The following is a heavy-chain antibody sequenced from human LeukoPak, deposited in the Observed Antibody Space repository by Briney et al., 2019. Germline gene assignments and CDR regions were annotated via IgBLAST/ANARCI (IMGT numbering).Heavy chain of an antibody. CDR2: IYYSGST. V-gene: IGHV4-39*01. J-gene: IGHJ4*02. CDR1: GGSISSSSYY. Sequence: TSETLSLTCTVSGGSISSSSYYWGWIRQPPGKGLEWIGSIYYSGSTYYNPSLKSRVTISVDTSKNQFSLKLSSVTAADTAVYYCARLAAATSDYWGQGTLVTVSS. D-gene: IGHD6-13*01. CDR3: ARLAAATSDY.